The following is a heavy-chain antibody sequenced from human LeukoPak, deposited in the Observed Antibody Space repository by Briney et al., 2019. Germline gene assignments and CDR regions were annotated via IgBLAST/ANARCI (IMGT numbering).Heavy chain of an antibody. CDR2: IYAPGSS. V-gene: IGHV4-4*07. Sequence: SETLSLTCTVSGDSIRGYYWAWIRQPAGKGLEWIWHIYAPGSSNYSPSFKSRVTMSIAMSNNNFSLRLNSVTAADTAMYYCARDLEDFDSPANDYWGQGTHVIVSP. CDR3: ARDLEDFDSPANDY. D-gene: IGHD2-15*01. J-gene: IGHJ4*02. CDR1: GDSIRGYY.